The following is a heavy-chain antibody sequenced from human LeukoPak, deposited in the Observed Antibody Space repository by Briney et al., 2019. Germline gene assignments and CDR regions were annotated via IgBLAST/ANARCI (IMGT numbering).Heavy chain of an antibody. CDR2: IYSSGTT. CDR1: GGSISNYY. J-gene: IGHJ5*02. Sequence: PSETLSLTCTVSGGSISNYYWSWIRQPAGKGLEWIGRIYSSGTTIYNPSLKSRVTMSVDTSKNQFSLKLSSVTAADTAVYFRASGSSGYDPWGQGTLVTVSS. CDR3: ASGSSGYDP. V-gene: IGHV4-4*07. D-gene: IGHD5-12*01.